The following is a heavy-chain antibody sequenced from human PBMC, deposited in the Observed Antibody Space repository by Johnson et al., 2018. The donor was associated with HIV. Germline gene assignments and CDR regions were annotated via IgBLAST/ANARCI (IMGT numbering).Heavy chain of an antibody. CDR3: ARGGLLWFGHPAD. V-gene: IGHV3-7*01. CDR2: IKQDGSEK. Sequence: VQLVESGGGVVQPGRSLSLSCAASGFTLSTYWMSWVRQAPGKGLEWVANIKQDGSEKYCVDSVKGRFTISRDNAKNSLYLQMNSLRAEDTAVYYCARGGLLWFGHPADWGQGTMVTVSS. D-gene: IGHD3-10*01. CDR1: GFTLSTYW. J-gene: IGHJ3*01.